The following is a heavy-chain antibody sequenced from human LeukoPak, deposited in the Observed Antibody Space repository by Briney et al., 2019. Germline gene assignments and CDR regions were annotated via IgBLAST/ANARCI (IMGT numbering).Heavy chain of an antibody. D-gene: IGHD3-10*01. CDR1: GYTFTGYY. CDR2: INPNSGGT. J-gene: IGHJ6*03. Sequence: ASVKVSCKASGYTFTGYYMHWVRQAPGQGLEWMGWINPNSGGTNYAQKFQGRVTMTRDTSISTAYMELRSLRSDDTAVYYCARGGSGITYYYYYMDVWGKGTTVTVSS. V-gene: IGHV1-2*02. CDR3: ARGGSGITYYYYYMDV.